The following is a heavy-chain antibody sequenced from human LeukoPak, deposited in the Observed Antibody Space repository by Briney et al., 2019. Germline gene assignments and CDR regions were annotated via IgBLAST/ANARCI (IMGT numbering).Heavy chain of an antibody. D-gene: IGHD3-22*01. Sequence: GGSLRLSCAASGFTFSSYAMSWVRQAPGKGLEWVSAISGTGGNTYYADSVKGRFTISRDNSKNTLYLQMNSLRAEDTAVYYCAKHLGYFDSSGYYRPYYFDYWGQGTLVTVSS. CDR3: AKHLGYFDSSGYYRPYYFDY. V-gene: IGHV3-23*01. CDR2: ISGTGGNT. CDR1: GFTFSSYA. J-gene: IGHJ4*02.